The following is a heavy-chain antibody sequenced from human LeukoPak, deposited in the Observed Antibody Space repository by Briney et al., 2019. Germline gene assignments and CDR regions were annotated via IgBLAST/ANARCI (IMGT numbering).Heavy chain of an antibody. D-gene: IGHD3-10*01. CDR2: ISGTSTHT. Sequence: PGGSLRLSCAASGFTVSSNYMSWVRQAPGKGLEWVSYISGTSTHTSYGDSVKGRFTISRDNAKNSLYLQMNSLRAEDTAVYYCGSPIRGWGQGTLVTVSS. CDR1: GFTVSSNY. J-gene: IGHJ4*02. CDR3: GSPIRG. V-gene: IGHV3-11*03.